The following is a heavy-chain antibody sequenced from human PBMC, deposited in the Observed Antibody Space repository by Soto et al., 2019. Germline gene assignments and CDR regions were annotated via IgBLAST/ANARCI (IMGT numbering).Heavy chain of an antibody. Sequence: ASVKVSCKASGYTFTSYGISWVRQAPGQGLEWMGWISAYNGNTNYAQKLQGRVTMTTDTSTSTAYMELRSLRSDDTAVYYCARVGLGGYDLRTYDGRDVWGQGTTVTVSS. CDR3: ARVGLGGYDLRTYDGRDV. V-gene: IGHV1-18*01. D-gene: IGHD5-12*01. CDR1: GYTFTSYG. J-gene: IGHJ6*02. CDR2: ISAYNGNT.